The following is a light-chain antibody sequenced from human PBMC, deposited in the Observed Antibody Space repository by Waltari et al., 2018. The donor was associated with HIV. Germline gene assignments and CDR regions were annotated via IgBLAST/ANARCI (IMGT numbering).Light chain of an antibody. CDR3: ASWDDSLNGVI. J-gene: IGLJ2*01. V-gene: IGLV1-44*01. CDR2: RSD. Sequence: QPVLTQSPSASGTPGQRVTLPCSERGSNIGPGPVNWYQQVAGSSPTRLIYRSDLRPSGVPDRFSGSKSATSASLAISGLQSEDEATYYCASWDDSLNGVIFGGGTELTVL. CDR1: GSNIGPGP.